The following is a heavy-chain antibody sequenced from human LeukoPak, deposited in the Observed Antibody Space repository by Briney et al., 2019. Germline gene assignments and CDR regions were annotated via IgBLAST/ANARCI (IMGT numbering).Heavy chain of an antibody. D-gene: IGHD1-1*01. J-gene: IGHJ4*02. CDR1: GGSISSSSYY. Sequence: PSETLTLTCTVSGGSISSSSYYWGWIRQPPGKGLEWIGSIYYSGSTYYNPSLKSRVTLSVDTSKNQFSLKLSSVTAADTAVYYCARCLETGTLRYWGQGTLVTVSS. CDR2: IYYSGST. V-gene: IGHV4-39*01. CDR3: ARCLETGTLRY.